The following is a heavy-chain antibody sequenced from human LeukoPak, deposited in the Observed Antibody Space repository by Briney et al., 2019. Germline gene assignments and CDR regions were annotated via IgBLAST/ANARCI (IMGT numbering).Heavy chain of an antibody. CDR1: GGTFSSYA. J-gene: IGHJ4*02. CDR2: IIPIFGTA. D-gene: IGHD3-10*01. V-gene: IGHV1-69*05. CDR3: ARGQTDYYGSGSFAGDY. Sequence: SVKVFCKASGGTFSSYAISWVRQAPGQGLEWMGGIIPIFGTANYAQKFQGRVTITTDESTSTAYMELSSLRSEDTAVYYCARGQTDYYGSGSFAGDYWGQGTLVTVSS.